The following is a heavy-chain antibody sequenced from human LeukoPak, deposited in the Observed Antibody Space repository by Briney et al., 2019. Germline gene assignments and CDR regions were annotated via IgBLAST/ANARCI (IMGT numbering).Heavy chain of an antibody. CDR3: ARVQPFYCGGDCWDAFDT. Sequence: GASVKVSCKASGYTFTSYGISWVRQAPGQGLEWMGWISAYNGNTNYAQKLQGRVTMTTDTSTSTAYMELRSLRSDDTAVYYCARVQPFYCGGDCWDAFDTWGQGTMVTVSS. J-gene: IGHJ3*02. V-gene: IGHV1-18*01. D-gene: IGHD2-21*02. CDR1: GYTFTSYG. CDR2: ISAYNGNT.